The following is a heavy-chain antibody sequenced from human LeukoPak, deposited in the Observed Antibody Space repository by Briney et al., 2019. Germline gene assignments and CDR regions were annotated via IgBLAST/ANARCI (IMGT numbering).Heavy chain of an antibody. CDR1: GGSISSYY. Sequence: SETLSLTCTVSGGSISSYYWSWIRQPPGKGLEWIGYIYYSGSTNYNPSLKSRVTISVDTSKNQFSLKLSSVTAADTAVYYCARVLRGYSYGPLFDYWGQGTLVTVSS. J-gene: IGHJ4*02. CDR3: ARVLRGYSYGPLFDY. CDR2: IYYSGST. V-gene: IGHV4-59*01. D-gene: IGHD5-18*01.